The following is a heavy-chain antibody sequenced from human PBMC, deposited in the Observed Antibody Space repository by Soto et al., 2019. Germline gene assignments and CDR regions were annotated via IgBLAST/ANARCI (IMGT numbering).Heavy chain of an antibody. Sequence: SETLSLTCTVSGGSISSYYWSWIRQPPGKGLEWIGYIYYSGSTNYNPSLKSRVTISVDTSKNQFSLKLSSVTAADTAVYYCARDNGYSYGYTLAYWGQGTLVTVSS. V-gene: IGHV4-59*01. J-gene: IGHJ4*02. CDR1: GGSISSYY. CDR2: IYYSGST. CDR3: ARDNGYSYGYTLAY. D-gene: IGHD5-18*01.